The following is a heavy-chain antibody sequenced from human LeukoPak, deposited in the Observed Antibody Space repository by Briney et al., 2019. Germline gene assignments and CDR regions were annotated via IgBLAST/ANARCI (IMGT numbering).Heavy chain of an antibody. CDR2: ISNDGSNK. J-gene: IGHJ4*02. Sequence: PGGSLRLSCAASGFTFSSYGIHWVRQAPGKGLEWVEVISNDGSNKYYADSVKGRSTISRDNSKNTLYLQMNSLRAEDTAVYYCAKETGRWELEWGQGTLVTVSS. D-gene: IGHD1-26*01. V-gene: IGHV3-30*18. CDR3: AKETGRWELE. CDR1: GFTFSSYG.